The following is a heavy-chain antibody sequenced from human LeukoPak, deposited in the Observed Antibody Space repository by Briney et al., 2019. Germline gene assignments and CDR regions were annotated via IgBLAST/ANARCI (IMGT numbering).Heavy chain of an antibody. D-gene: IGHD6-19*01. Sequence: PGGSLRLSCAASGFTFSSYSMNWVRQTPGKGLEWVSSIISSSSYIYYADSVSVRFTISRDNAKNSLYLQMNSLRAEDTAVYYCAREKEQWLGFDPWGQGALVSVSS. V-gene: IGHV3-21*01. CDR2: IISSSSYI. CDR1: GFTFSSYS. J-gene: IGHJ5*02. CDR3: AREKEQWLGFDP.